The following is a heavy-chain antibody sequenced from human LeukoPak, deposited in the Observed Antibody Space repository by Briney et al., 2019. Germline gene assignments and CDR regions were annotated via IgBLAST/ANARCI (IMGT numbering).Heavy chain of an antibody. CDR2: ISSSSSTI. Sequence: GGSLRLSCAASGFTFSSYSMNWVRQAPGKGLEWVSSISSSSSTIYYADSVKGRFTISRDNAKNSLYLQMNSLRDEDTAVYYCASAVAGTSWFDPWGQGTLVTVSS. V-gene: IGHV3-48*02. D-gene: IGHD6-19*01. J-gene: IGHJ5*02. CDR3: ASAVAGTSWFDP. CDR1: GFTFSSYS.